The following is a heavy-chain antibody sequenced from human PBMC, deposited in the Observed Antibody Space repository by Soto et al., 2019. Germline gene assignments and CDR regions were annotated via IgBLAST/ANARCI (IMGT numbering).Heavy chain of an antibody. CDR3: ARHPSSVHCGGDCYQYGYYFDY. CDR1: GGSISSSSYY. J-gene: IGHJ4*02. D-gene: IGHD2-21*02. CDR2: IYYSGST. Sequence: QLQLQESGPGLVKPSETLSLTCTVSGGSISSSSYYWGWIRQPPGKGLEWIGSIYYSGSTYYNPSLRIRVNISVDTVKNQVSLKLSSVTAADTAVYYCARHPSSVHCGGDCYQYGYYFDYWGQGNLVTVSS. V-gene: IGHV4-39*01.